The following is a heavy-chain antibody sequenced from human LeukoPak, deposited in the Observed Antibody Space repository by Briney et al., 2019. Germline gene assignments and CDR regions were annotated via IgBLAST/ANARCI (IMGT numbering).Heavy chain of an antibody. J-gene: IGHJ4*02. V-gene: IGHV4-59*01. Sequence: SETLSLTCTVSGGSISSYYWSWIRQPPGKGLEWIGYIYYSGSTNYNPSLKSRVTISVDTSKNQFSLKLSSVTAADTAVYYCARAVMTTVTTFDYWGQGTLVTVSS. D-gene: IGHD4-17*01. CDR1: GGSISSYY. CDR3: ARAVMTTVTTFDY. CDR2: IYYSGST.